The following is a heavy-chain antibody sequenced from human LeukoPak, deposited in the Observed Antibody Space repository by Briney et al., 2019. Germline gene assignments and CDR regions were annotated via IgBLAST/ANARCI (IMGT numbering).Heavy chain of an antibody. V-gene: IGHV3-23*01. CDR3: ARTDCSGSSCYKIYYFDY. Sequence: PGGSLRLSCAASGFTFDDHAMSWVRQAPGKGLEWVSAISGSGGSTYYADSVKGRFTISRDNSKNTLYLQMNSLRAEDTAVYYCARTDCSGSSCYKIYYFDYWGQGTLVTASS. D-gene: IGHD2-15*01. CDR1: GFTFDDHA. J-gene: IGHJ4*02. CDR2: ISGSGGST.